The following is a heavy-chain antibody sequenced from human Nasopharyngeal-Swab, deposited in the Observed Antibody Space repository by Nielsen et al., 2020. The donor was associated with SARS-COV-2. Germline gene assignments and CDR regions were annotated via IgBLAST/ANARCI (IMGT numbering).Heavy chain of an antibody. J-gene: IGHJ3*02. D-gene: IGHD3-3*01. V-gene: IGHV4-39*01. CDR3: AGTYYDFWSGPSGAFDI. CDR2: IYYSGST. Sequence: WIRQPPGKGLEWIGSIYYSGSTYYNPSLKSRVTISVDTSKNQFSLKLSSVTAADTAAYYCAGTYYDFWSGPSGAFDIWGQGTMVTVSS.